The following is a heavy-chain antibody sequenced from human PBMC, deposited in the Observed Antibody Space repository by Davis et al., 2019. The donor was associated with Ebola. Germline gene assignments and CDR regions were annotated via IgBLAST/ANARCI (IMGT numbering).Heavy chain of an antibody. V-gene: IGHV1-8*02. CDR2: MNPNSGNT. CDR3: ARDLGWEWYYFDY. J-gene: IGHJ4*02. CDR1: GYTFTSYG. Sequence: AASVKVSCKASGYTFTSYGISWVRQAPGQGLEGMGWMNPNSGNTGYAQKFPGRVTMTRNTSISTAYMELSSLRSEDTAVYYCARDLGWEWYYFDYWGQGTLVTVSS. D-gene: IGHD3-3*01.